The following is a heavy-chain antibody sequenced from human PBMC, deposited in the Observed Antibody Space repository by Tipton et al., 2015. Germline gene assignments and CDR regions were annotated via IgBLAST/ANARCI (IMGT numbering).Heavy chain of an antibody. CDR1: GGSISTSNYY. CDR2: IYYSGST. CDR3: ARGHYVSRMDV. D-gene: IGHD3-10*01. Sequence: TLSLTCNVSGGSISTSNYYWGWIRQPPGKGLEWIGYIYYSGSTNYNPSLKSRVTISVDTSKNQFSLKLSSVTAADTAVYYCARGHYVSRMDVWGQGTTVTVSS. V-gene: IGHV4-61*05. J-gene: IGHJ6*02.